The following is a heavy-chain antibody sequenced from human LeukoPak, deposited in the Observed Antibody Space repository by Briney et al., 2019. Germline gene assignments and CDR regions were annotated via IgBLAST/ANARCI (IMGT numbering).Heavy chain of an antibody. V-gene: IGHV4-59*12. CDR2: IYYSGST. CDR3: ARDNHPPYYGSGSYGVNWFDP. J-gene: IGHJ5*02. D-gene: IGHD3-10*01. CDR1: GGSISSYY. Sequence: SETLSLTCTVSGGSISSYYWSWIRQPPGKGLEWIGYIYYSGSTNYNPSLKSRVTISVDTSKNQFSLKLSSVTAADTAVYYCARDNHPPYYGSGSYGVNWFDPWGQGTLVTVSS.